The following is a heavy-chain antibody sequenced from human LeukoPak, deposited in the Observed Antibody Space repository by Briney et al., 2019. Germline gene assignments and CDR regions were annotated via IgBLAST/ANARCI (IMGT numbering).Heavy chain of an antibody. V-gene: IGHV4-34*01. D-gene: IGHD2-15*01. CDR1: GGSFSGYY. CDR3: ARLLGYCSGGSCYGWFDP. Sequence: SETLSLTCAVYGGSFSGYYWSWIRQPPGKGLEWIGEINHSGSTNYNPSLKSRVTISVDTSKNQFSLKLSSVTAADTAVYYCARLLGYCSGGSCYGWFDPWGQGTLVTVSS. J-gene: IGHJ5*02. CDR2: INHSGST.